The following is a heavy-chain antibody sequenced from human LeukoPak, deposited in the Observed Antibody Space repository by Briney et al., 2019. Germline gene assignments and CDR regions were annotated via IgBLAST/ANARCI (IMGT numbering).Heavy chain of an antibody. CDR1: GFTFSSYA. J-gene: IGHJ4*02. V-gene: IGHV3-23*01. Sequence: GGSLRLSCAASGFTFSSYAMSWVRQAPGKGLEWVSAISGSGGSTYYADSVKGRFTISRDNSKTTLYLQMNSLRAEDTAVYYCALMRGVRGVFDYWGQGTLVTVSS. D-gene: IGHD3-10*01. CDR3: ALMRGVRGVFDY. CDR2: ISGSGGST.